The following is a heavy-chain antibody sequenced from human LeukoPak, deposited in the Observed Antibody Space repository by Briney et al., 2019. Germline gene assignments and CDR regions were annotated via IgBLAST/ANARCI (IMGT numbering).Heavy chain of an antibody. J-gene: IGHJ1*01. CDR2: ISSSGSTI. CDR1: GFTFSDYY. CDR3: ARSYYGSGSSYFQH. Sequence: NPGGSLRLSCAASGFTFSDYYMSWIRQAPGKGLEWVSYISSSGSTIYYADSVKGRFTISRDNAKNSLYLQMNSLRAEDTAVYYCARSYYGSGSSYFQHWGQGTLVTVSS. V-gene: IGHV3-11*04. D-gene: IGHD3-10*01.